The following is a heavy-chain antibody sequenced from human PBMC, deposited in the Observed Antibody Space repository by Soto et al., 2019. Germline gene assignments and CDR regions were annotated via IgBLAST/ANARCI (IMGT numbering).Heavy chain of an antibody. CDR2: ISAYNGNT. V-gene: IGHV1-18*03. CDR3: ARDAPLADY. CDR1: GYTFTSYA. J-gene: IGHJ4*02. Sequence: QVQLVQSGAQVKKPGASVKVSCKASGYTFTSYAISWVRQAPGQGLEWMGWISAYNGNTNYAQQLQGRVTMTTDTSTSSAYMDLRSVKYDDMAVYYCARDAPLADYWGQGILVTVSS.